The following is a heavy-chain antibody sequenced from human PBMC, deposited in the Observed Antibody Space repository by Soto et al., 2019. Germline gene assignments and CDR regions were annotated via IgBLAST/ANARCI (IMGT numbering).Heavy chain of an antibody. CDR1: RFG. D-gene: IGHD1-26*01. CDR2: IWYDGSHK. J-gene: IGHJ4*02. CDR3: PRDIGYRGSYAVY. V-gene: IGHV3-33*01. Sequence: RFGMHCFSKDPGKRLEWVAVIWYDGSHKYYADSVKGIFTISRDNSKNTLYLQMNSLRAEDTAVYYCPRDIGYRGSYAVYSVQGTLLTV.